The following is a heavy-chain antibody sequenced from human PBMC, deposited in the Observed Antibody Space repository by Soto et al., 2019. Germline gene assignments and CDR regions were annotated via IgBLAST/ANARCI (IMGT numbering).Heavy chain of an antibody. CDR3: ARMAGPWYFDL. Sequence: SETLSLTCAVHGGSFSGFYWTWIRQPPGKGLEWIGEINHSGSSNYNPPLKSRVTMSLDTSRNQFSLSLNSVTAADTAVYYCARMAGPWYFDLWGRGTPVTVSS. J-gene: IGHJ2*01. CDR2: INHSGSS. V-gene: IGHV4-34*01. CDR1: GGSFSGFY.